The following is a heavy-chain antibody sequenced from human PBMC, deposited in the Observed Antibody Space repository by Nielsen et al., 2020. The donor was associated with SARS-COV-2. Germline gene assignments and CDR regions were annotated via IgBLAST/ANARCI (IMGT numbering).Heavy chain of an antibody. CDR3: ARAPITMIVVVNAFDI. CDR1: GGSISSYY. CDR2: IYYSGST. J-gene: IGHJ3*02. Sequence: SETLSLTCIVSGGSISSYYWSWIRQHPGKGLEWIGYIYYSGSTYYNPSLKSRVTISVDTSKNQFSLKLSSVTAADTAVYYCARAPITMIVVVNAFDIWGQGTMVTVSS. D-gene: IGHD3-22*01. V-gene: IGHV4-59*06.